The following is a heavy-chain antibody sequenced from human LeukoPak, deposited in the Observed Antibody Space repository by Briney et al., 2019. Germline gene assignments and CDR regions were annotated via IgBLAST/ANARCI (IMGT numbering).Heavy chain of an antibody. CDR3: ARDTYDASTI. V-gene: IGHV3-21*01. J-gene: IGHJ3*02. CDR1: GFTFSSYS. CDR2: ISSSSSYI. Sequence: GGSLRLSCAASGFTFSSYSMNGVRQAPGKGLEWVSSISSSSSYIYYADSVKGRLTISRDNAKNSLYLKTNSLRAEDTAVYYCARDTYDASTICGQATMVAASS.